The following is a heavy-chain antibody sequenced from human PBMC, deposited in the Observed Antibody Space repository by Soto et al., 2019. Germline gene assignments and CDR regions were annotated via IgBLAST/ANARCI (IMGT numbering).Heavy chain of an antibody. J-gene: IGHJ4*02. V-gene: IGHV1-69*02. Sequence: QVQLVQSGAEVKKPGSSVKVSCKASGGTFSSYTISWVRQAPGQGLEWMGRIIPILGIANYAQKFQGRVTITADKSTSTAYMELSSLRSEDTAVYYCARGLTPRHYFDYWGQGTLVTVSS. CDR1: GGTFSSYT. CDR3: ARGLTPRHYFDY. CDR2: IIPILGIA.